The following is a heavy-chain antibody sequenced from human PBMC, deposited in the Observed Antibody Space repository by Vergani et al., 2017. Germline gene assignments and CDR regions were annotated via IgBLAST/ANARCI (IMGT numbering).Heavy chain of an antibody. CDR2: INSDGDST. D-gene: IGHD2-2*01. CDR3: AREYSNTSARAFDF. V-gene: IGHV3-74*01. Sequence: VQLVESGGGLVQPGGSLRLSCTASGFTFSNYWMQWVRQAPGMGLMWVSRINSDGDSTRYADSVKGRFTISMDNAKNTLYLQMDSLRAEDTAVYYCAREYSNTSARAFDFWGQGTKVTVSS. J-gene: IGHJ3*01. CDR1: GFTFSNYW.